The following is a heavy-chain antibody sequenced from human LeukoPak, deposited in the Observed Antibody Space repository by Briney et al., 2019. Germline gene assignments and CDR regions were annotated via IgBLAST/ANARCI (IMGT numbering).Heavy chain of an antibody. V-gene: IGHV3-48*03. Sequence: GGSLRLSCAASGFTFSSYEMNWVRQAPGKGLEWVSYISSSGSTIYCADSVKGRFTISRDNAKNSLYLQMNSLRAEDTAVYYCARRWLRGDAFDIWGQGTMVTVSS. J-gene: IGHJ3*02. CDR1: GFTFSSYE. CDR2: ISSSGSTI. D-gene: IGHD5-12*01. CDR3: ARRWLRGDAFDI.